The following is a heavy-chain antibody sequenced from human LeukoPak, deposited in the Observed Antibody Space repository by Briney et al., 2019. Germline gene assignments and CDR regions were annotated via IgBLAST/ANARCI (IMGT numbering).Heavy chain of an antibody. J-gene: IGHJ3*02. Sequence: SVKVSCKASGGTFSRYAISWVRQAPRQGLEWMGGIIPIFGTANYAQKFQGRVTITADESTSTAYMEISSLRSEDTAVYYCARDLGQLCPRPMCSFDIWGQGTVVTVSS. CDR1: GGTFSRYA. CDR3: ARDLGQLCPRPMCSFDI. V-gene: IGHV1-69*01. CDR2: IIPIFGTA. D-gene: IGHD2-2*01.